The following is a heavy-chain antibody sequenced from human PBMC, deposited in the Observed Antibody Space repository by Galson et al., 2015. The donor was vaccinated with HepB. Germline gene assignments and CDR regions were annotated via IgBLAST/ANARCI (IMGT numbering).Heavy chain of an antibody. CDR3: ARVIAVADPTGSFDY. CDR2: FDPEDGET. D-gene: IGHD6-19*01. Sequence: SVKVSCKVSGYTLTELSMHWVRQAPGKGLEWMGGFDPEDGETIYAQKFQGRVTMTEDTSTDTAYMELSSLRSEDTAVYYCARVIAVADPTGSFDYWGQGTLVTVSS. V-gene: IGHV1-24*01. J-gene: IGHJ4*02. CDR1: GYTLTELS.